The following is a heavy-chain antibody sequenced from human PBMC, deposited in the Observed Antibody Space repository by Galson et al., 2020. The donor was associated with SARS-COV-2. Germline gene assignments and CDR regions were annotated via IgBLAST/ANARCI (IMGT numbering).Heavy chain of an antibody. CDR2: ISTTGTYT. V-gene: IGHV3-21*05. Sequence: TGGSLRLSCAASGFTFSSYSMHWVRQAPGKGLEWVSYISTTGTYTNYAGSVKGRFTISRDNAKSSLYLQMNSLRAEDTAVYYCARAPRYCSGGSCPPVDYWGQGTLVTVSS. CDR3: ARAPRYCSGGSCPPVDY. D-gene: IGHD2-15*01. J-gene: IGHJ4*02. CDR1: GFTFSSYS.